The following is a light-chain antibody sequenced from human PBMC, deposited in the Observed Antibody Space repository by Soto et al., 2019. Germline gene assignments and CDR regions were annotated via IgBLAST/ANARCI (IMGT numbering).Light chain of an antibody. V-gene: IGLV3-21*04. CDR1: NIGSKS. Sequence: SYELTQPPSVAMAPGKTARITCGGNNIGSKSVHWYQQKPGQAPVLVINYGTDRPSGIPERFSGSNSENTATLTISRVEAGDEADYYCQVWDSSSDHLIFGGGTKLTVL. J-gene: IGLJ2*01. CDR3: QVWDSSSDHLI. CDR2: YGT.